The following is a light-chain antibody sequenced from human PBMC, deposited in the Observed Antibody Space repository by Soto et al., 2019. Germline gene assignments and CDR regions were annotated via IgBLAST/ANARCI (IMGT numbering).Light chain of an antibody. CDR2: DTS. CDR1: QTIRGL. CDR3: QQRHNWPIT. Sequence: EIVLTQSPATLSLSPGERATLSCRTSQTIRGLLNWYQHRPGQAPRLLIYDTSNRATDLPARVSGSGSGTDFLLTISLLDPEDFGLYSCQQRHNWPITFGQGTRLDI. J-gene: IGKJ5*01. V-gene: IGKV3-11*01.